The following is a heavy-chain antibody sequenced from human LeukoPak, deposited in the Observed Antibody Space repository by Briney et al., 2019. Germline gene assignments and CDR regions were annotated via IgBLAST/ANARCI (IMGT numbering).Heavy chain of an antibody. J-gene: IGHJ4*02. CDR1: GFTFSSYS. CDR3: ARWLAGSDYFDY. D-gene: IGHD5-12*01. CDR2: ISSSSSYI. Sequence: GGSLRLSCAASGFTFSSYSMNWVRQAPGKGLEWVSSISSSSSYIYYADSVKGRFTIFRDNAKNSLYLQMNSLRAEDTAVYYCARWLAGSDYFDYRGQGTLVTASS. V-gene: IGHV3-21*01.